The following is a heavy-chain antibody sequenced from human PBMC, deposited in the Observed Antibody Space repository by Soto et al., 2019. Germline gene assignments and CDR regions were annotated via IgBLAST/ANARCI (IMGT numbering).Heavy chain of an antibody. CDR2: ITFDGKNK. J-gene: IGHJ4*02. CDR3: VKGSDTLSILLDY. D-gene: IGHD2-15*01. V-gene: IGHV3-30*18. CDR1: GFPFNKYG. Sequence: PGGSLRLSCAASGFPFNKYGMHWVRQAPGKGLEWLSVITFDGKNKYYAASVRGRFSISRDNSNNMVYLQLDSLRVDDTATYYCVKGSDTLSILLDYWGQGTRVTVSS.